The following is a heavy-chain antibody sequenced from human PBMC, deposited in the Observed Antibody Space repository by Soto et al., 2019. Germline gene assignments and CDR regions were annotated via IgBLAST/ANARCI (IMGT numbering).Heavy chain of an antibody. D-gene: IGHD1-1*01. CDR3: ARDQGPNYYYYYCGMDV. V-gene: IGHV1-3*01. CDR2: INAGNGNT. J-gene: IGHJ6*02. Sequence: RASVKVSCKASGYTFTSYAMHWVRQAPGQRLEWMGWINAGNGNTKYSQKFQGRVTITRDTSASTAYMELSSLRSEDTAVYYCARDQGPNYYYYYCGMDVWGQGTTVTVSS. CDR1: GYTFTSYA.